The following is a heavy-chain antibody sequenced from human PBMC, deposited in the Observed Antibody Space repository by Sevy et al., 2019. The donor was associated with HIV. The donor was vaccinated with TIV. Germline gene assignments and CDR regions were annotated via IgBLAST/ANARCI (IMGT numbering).Heavy chain of an antibody. D-gene: IGHD2-2*01. J-gene: IGHJ5*02. CDR1: GFTFSSYA. CDR3: AKLIRPCSSTSCTKPEIDP. V-gene: IGHV3-23*01. CDR2: ISGSGGST. Sequence: GGSLRLSCAASGFTFSSYAMSWVRQAPGKGLEWVSAISGSGGSTYYADSVKGRFTISRDNSKNTLYLQMNSLRAEDTAVYYCAKLIRPCSSTSCTKPEIDPWGQGTLVTVSS.